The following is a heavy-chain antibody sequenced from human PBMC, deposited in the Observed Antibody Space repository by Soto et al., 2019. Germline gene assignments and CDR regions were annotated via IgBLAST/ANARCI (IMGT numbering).Heavy chain of an antibody. Sequence: TLSLTCVVSGGSLSDYFWSWIRQPPGMALEWIGEINHLGSINYNPYLKSRVTMSVDTSKNQFSLTLHSVTAADKATYYCEXXXXSHWAYFYYMDVWDRGTTVTVSS. J-gene: IGHJ6*03. D-gene: IGHD3-16*01. CDR2: INHLGSI. CDR3: EXXXXSHWAYFYYMDV. CDR1: GGSLSDYF. V-gene: IGHV4-34*01.